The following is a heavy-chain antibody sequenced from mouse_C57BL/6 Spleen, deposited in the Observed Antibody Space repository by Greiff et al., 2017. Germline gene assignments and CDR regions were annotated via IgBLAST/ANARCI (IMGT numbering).Heavy chain of an antibody. D-gene: IGHD1-1*01. CDR2: IHPNSGST. CDR1: GYTFTSYW. J-gene: IGHJ4*01. Sequence: QVQLQQPGAELVKPGASVKLSCKASGYTFTSYWMHWVKQRPGQGLEWIGMIHPNSGSTNYNEKLKSKATLTVDKSSSTAYMQLSSLTSEDSAVYYCAKSRFPTDGPMNYWVQGPSAPVSS. CDR3: AKSRFPTDGPMNY. V-gene: IGHV1-64*01.